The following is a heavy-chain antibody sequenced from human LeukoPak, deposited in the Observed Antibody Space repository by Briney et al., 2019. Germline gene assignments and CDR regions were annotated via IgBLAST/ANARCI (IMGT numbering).Heavy chain of an antibody. CDR2: IIPKYSAS. Sequence: SVKVSCKASGGSFSDYPINWLRQAPGQGLEWLGGIIPKYSASNYAQAFQGRVTITADESTNTVYMEMSGLRPDDTAVYYCVRPDRIFGVPAAFDAWGQGTLVAVSS. D-gene: IGHD3-3*02. CDR1: GGSFSDYP. V-gene: IGHV1-69*01. J-gene: IGHJ3*01. CDR3: VRPDRIFGVPAAFDA.